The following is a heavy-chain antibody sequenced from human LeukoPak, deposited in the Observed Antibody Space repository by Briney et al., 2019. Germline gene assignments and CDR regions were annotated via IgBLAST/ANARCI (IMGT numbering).Heavy chain of an antibody. D-gene: IGHD6-13*01. CDR1: GFTFSSYA. CDR3: TKDSVAAAGTAWFDP. V-gene: IGHV3-23*01. J-gene: IGHJ5*02. Sequence: GGSLRLSCAASGFTFSSYAMSWVRQAPGKGLEWVSAISGSGSSTYYADSVKGRFTISRDNSKNTLYLQMNSLRPDDTALYYCTKDSVAAAGTAWFDPWGQGTLVTVSS. CDR2: ISGSGSST.